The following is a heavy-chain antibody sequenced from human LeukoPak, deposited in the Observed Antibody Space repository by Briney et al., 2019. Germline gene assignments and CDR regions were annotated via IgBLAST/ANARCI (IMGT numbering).Heavy chain of an antibody. CDR3: AIWLYCSSTSCYTPWSAFDI. J-gene: IGHJ3*02. CDR1: GGTFSSYA. CDR2: IIPILGIA. D-gene: IGHD2-2*02. Sequence: GASVKVSCKASGGTFSSYAISWVRQAPGQGLEWMGRIIPILGIANYAQKFQGRVTITADKSTSTAYIELSSLRSEDTAVYYCAIWLYCSSTSCYTPWSAFDIWGQGTVVTVSS. V-gene: IGHV1-69*04.